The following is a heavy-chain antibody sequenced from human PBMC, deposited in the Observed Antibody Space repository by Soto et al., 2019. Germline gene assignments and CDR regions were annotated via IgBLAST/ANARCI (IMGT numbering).Heavy chain of an antibody. J-gene: IGHJ5*02. Sequence: SETLSLTCTVSGGSISSSSYYWGWIRQPPGKGLEWIGSIYYSGSTYYNPSLKSRVTISVDTSKNQFSLKLSSVTAADTAVYYCAGGPAAMSWFDPWGQGTLVTVSS. D-gene: IGHD2-2*01. CDR2: IYYSGST. CDR3: AGGPAAMSWFDP. CDR1: GGSISSSSYY. V-gene: IGHV4-39*01.